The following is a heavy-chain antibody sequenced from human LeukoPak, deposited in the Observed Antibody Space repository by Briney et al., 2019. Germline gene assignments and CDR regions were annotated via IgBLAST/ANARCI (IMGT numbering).Heavy chain of an antibody. J-gene: IGHJ3*02. Sequence: GASVKVSCKASGYTFTGYYMHWVRQAPGQGLEWMGWINPNSGGTNYAQKFQGRVTITRDTSASTAYMELSSLRSEDTAVYYCATSWGSITMVRGVPLGAFDIWGQGTMVTVSS. D-gene: IGHD3-10*01. CDR2: INPNSGGT. CDR1: GYTFTGYY. V-gene: IGHV1-2*02. CDR3: ATSWGSITMVRGVPLGAFDI.